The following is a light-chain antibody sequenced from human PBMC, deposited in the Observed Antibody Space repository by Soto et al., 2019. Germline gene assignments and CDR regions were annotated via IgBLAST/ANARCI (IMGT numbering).Light chain of an antibody. Sequence: QSVLTQPASVSGSPGQSITISCTGTSSDVGGYNDVSWYQQHPGKAPKLMIYDVSNRPSGVSNRFSGSKSGNTASLTISGLQAEDEADYYCSEYTSSSTVVFGGGTKLTVL. CDR1: SSDVGGYND. V-gene: IGLV2-14*01. CDR3: SEYTSSSTVV. CDR2: DVS. J-gene: IGLJ2*01.